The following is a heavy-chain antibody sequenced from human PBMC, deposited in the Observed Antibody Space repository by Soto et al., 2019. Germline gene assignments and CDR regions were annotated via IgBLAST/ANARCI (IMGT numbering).Heavy chain of an antibody. Sequence: SEPLSLPCTLSGPSIGSYYCTSIRQPPGKALEWIGYIYDSGSTTYNPSLKSRVTMSVDTSKNQFSLKLRFVTAADTAVYYCARDRNYGGADPWGQGNLVTVSS. CDR2: IYDSGST. V-gene: IGHV4-59*01. J-gene: IGHJ5*01. D-gene: IGHD3-10*01. CDR1: GPSIGSYY. CDR3: ARDRNYGGADP.